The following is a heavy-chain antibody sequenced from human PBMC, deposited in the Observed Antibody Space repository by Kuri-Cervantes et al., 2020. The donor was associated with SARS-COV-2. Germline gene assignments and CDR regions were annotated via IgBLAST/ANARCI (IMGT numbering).Heavy chain of an antibody. CDR3: ARGDWLLHRGYYYADV. CDR2: IHTGGST. CDR1: GGSISSGSYY. J-gene: IGHJ6*03. Sequence: SETLSLTCTVSGGSISSGSYYWSWIRQPAGKGLEWIGYIHTGGSTNYNPSLKSRVTISVDTSKNQFSLKLSSVTAADTAVYYCARGDWLLHRGYYYADVWGKGTTVTVS. D-gene: IGHD3-3*01. V-gene: IGHV4-61*09.